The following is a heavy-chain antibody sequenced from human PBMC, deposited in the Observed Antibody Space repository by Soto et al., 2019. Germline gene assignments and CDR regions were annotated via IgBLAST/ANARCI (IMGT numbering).Heavy chain of an antibody. D-gene: IGHD5-18*01. CDR1: GDSVSSSSYY. J-gene: IGHJ6*02. Sequence: QVQLQESGPGLVKPSETLSLTCTVSGDSVSSSSYYWSWIRQPPGKGLEWIGYIYYSGSTNYNPSLTSRVTISVDTSKNQFALKLSSVTAADTSVYYCAREGYGPYYYYYYAMDVWGQGTTVTVSS. CDR2: IYYSGST. CDR3: AREGYGPYYYYYYAMDV. V-gene: IGHV4-61*01.